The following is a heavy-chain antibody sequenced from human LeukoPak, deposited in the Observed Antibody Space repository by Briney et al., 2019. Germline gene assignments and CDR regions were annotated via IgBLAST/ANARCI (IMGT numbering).Heavy chain of an antibody. Sequence: SETLSLTCAVYGGSFSGYYWSWIRQPPGKGLEWIGEINHSGGTNYNPSLKSRVTISVDTSKNQFSLKLSSVTAADTAVYYCARGRVLLWFGTKNRFDYWGQGTLVTVSS. CDR3: ARGRVLLWFGTKNRFDY. D-gene: IGHD3-10*01. J-gene: IGHJ4*02. CDR2: INHSGGT. V-gene: IGHV4-34*01. CDR1: GGSFSGYY.